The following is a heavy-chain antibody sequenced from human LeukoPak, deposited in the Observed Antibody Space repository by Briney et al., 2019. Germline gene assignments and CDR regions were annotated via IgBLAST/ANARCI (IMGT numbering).Heavy chain of an antibody. CDR2: ISDRGTT. Sequence: SETLSLTCTVSGGSINNYFWTWIRQPPGKGQEWIGSISDRGTTNYNPSLKNRVSISVDTSKNQFSLDVSSVTAADTAVYYCATLSGNYFNLDSWGQGTLVTFSS. D-gene: IGHD1-26*01. J-gene: IGHJ4*02. CDR1: GGSINNYF. V-gene: IGHV4-59*08. CDR3: ATLSGNYFNLDS.